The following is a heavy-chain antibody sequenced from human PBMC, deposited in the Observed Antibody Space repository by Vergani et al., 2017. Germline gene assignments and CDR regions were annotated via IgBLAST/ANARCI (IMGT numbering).Heavy chain of an antibody. CDR3: ARGLRGYSYGYHDY. D-gene: IGHD5-18*01. J-gene: IGHJ4*02. CDR1: GFTFSSYS. CDR2: ISSSSSYI. V-gene: IGHV3-21*01. Sequence: EVQLVESGGGLVKPGGSLRLSCAASGFTFSSYSMNWVRQAPGKGLELVSSISSSSSYIYYADSVKGRFTISRDNAKNSLYLQMNSLRAEDTAVYYCARGLRGYSYGYHDYWGQGTLVTVSS.